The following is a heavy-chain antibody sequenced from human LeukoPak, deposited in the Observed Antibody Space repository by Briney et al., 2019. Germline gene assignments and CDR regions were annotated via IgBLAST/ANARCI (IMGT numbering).Heavy chain of an antibody. CDR1: GGAFSSYA. D-gene: IGHD6-6*01. CDR3: ARDLSGGAARPLDY. Sequence: SVKVSCKASGGAFSSYAISWVRQAPGQGLEWMGGIIPIFGTANYAQKFQGRVTITADESTSTAYMELSSLRSEDTAVYYCARDLSGGAARPLDYWGQGTLVTVSS. V-gene: IGHV1-69*13. CDR2: IIPIFGTA. J-gene: IGHJ4*02.